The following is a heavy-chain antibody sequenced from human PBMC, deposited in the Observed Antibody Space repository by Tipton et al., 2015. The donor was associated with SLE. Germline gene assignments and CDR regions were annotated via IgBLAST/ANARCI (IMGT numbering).Heavy chain of an antibody. Sequence: TLSLTCTVSGGSISSYYWSWIRQPAGKGLEWIGHIYTSGSTNYNPSLKSRVTISVDTSKNQFSLELSSVTAADTAVYYCARGADYGDYVAFDYWGQGTLVTVSS. J-gene: IGHJ4*02. V-gene: IGHV4-4*07. CDR2: IYTSGST. CDR1: GGSISSYY. D-gene: IGHD4-17*01. CDR3: ARGADYGDYVAFDY.